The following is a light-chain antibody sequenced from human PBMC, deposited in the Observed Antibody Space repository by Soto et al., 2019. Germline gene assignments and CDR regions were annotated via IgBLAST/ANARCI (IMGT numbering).Light chain of an antibody. V-gene: IGLV2-11*01. CDR1: SSDVGGYNY. Sequence: QSALTQPRSVSGSPRQSVTISCTGTSSDVGGYNYVSWYQQYPGKAPKLMIYDVNKWPSGVPDRFSGSKSGTTASLTISGLQAEDEADYYCCSYAGSYTGVFGGGTKLTVL. J-gene: IGLJ3*02. CDR2: DVN. CDR3: CSYAGSYTGV.